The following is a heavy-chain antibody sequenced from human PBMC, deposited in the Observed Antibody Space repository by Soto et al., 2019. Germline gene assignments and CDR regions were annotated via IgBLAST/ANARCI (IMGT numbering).Heavy chain of an antibody. J-gene: IGHJ3*02. Sequence: GGSLRLSCAASGFTFSSYGMHWARQAPGKGLEWVAVISYDGSNKYYADSVKGRFTISRDNSKNTLYLQMNSLRAEDTAVYYCAKDWYYYGSGSYSLGAFDIWGQGTMVTVSS. D-gene: IGHD3-10*01. CDR1: GFTFSSYG. CDR3: AKDWYYYGSGSYSLGAFDI. CDR2: ISYDGSNK. V-gene: IGHV3-30*18.